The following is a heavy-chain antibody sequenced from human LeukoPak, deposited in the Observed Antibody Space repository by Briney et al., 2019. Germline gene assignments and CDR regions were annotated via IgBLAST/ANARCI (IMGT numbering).Heavy chain of an antibody. D-gene: IGHD6-13*01. Sequence: SETLSLTCAVYGGSFSGYYWSWIRQAPGKGLEWIGEINHSGSTNYNPSLKSRITISVDTSKNQFSLKLSSVTAAATAVYYCARADRQQPGIYFDYWGQGTLVTVSS. CDR1: GGSFSGYY. CDR3: ARADRQQPGIYFDY. CDR2: INHSGST. J-gene: IGHJ4*02. V-gene: IGHV4-34*01.